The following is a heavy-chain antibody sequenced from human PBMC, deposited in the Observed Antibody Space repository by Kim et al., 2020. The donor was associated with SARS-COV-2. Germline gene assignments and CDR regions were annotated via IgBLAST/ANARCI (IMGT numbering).Heavy chain of an antibody. D-gene: IGHD4-17*01. V-gene: IGHV4-34*01. J-gene: IGHJ4*02. CDR3: ASSPRPRVTTVTQIPDY. Sequence: LKSRVTISVDTSKNQFSLKLSSVTAADTAVYYCASSPRPRVTTVTQIPDYWGQGTLVTVSS.